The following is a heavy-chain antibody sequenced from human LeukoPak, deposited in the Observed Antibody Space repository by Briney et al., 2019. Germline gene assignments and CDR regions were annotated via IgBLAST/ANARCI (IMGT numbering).Heavy chain of an antibody. J-gene: IGHJ4*02. CDR1: GFTFSNAW. Sequence: PGGSLRLSRAASGFTFSNAWMSWVRQAPGKGLEWLGRIKSKTEGGTTDYAAPVKGRFTISRDDSKNTVYLQMNRLITEDTAVYYCTTDPTYWGQGTLVTVSS. V-gene: IGHV3-15*01. CDR2: IKSKTEGGTT. CDR3: TTDPTY.